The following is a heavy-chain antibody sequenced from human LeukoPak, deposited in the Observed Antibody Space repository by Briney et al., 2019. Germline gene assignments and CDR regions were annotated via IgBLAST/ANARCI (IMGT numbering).Heavy chain of an antibody. Sequence: PSETLSLTCAVYGGSFSGYYWSWIRQPPGKGLEWIGEINHSGSTNYNPSLKSRVTISVDTSKNQFSLKLSSVTAADTAVYYCARDRPYDILTGYDAFDIWGQGTMVTVSS. V-gene: IGHV4-34*01. CDR3: ARDRPYDILTGYDAFDI. CDR2: INHSGST. D-gene: IGHD3-9*01. J-gene: IGHJ3*02. CDR1: GGSFSGYY.